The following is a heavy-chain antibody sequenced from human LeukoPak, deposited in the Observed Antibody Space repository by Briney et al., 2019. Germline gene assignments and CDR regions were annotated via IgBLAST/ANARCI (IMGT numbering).Heavy chain of an antibody. D-gene: IGHD3-10*01. V-gene: IGHV3-23*01. CDR3: AKESGIWFGDGFDY. J-gene: IGHJ4*02. CDR2: INGRSGGT. Sequence: GGSLRLSCAASGFTFSTYAMSWVREAPGKGLEWVSRINGRSGGTYYADSVKGRFTISRDNSENRLYLQMNSLRAEDTAVYYCAKESGIWFGDGFDYWGQGTLVTVSS. CDR1: GFTFSTYA.